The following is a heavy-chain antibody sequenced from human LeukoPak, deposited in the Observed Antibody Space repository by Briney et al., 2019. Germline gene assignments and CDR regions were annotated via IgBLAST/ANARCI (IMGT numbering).Heavy chain of an antibody. CDR2: IIPIFGTA. V-gene: IGHV1-69*05. J-gene: IGHJ3*02. CDR3: ARDSRELETATAGAFDI. Sequence: SVKVSCKASGGTFSSYAISWVRQAPGQGLEWMGGIIPIFGTANYAQKFQGRVTITTDESTSTAYMELSSLRSEDTAVYYCARDSRELETATAGAFDIWGRGTMVTVSS. D-gene: IGHD5-24*01. CDR1: GGTFSSYA.